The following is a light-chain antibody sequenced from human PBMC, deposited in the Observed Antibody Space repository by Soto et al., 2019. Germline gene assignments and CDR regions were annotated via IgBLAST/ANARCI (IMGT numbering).Light chain of an antibody. CDR1: SSNIGAGYD. Sequence: QPVLTQPPSVSGAPGQRVTISCTGSSSNIGAGYDVHWYKQLPGTAPKLLIYGNTNRPSGVPDRFSGSKSDTSASLAITGLRAEDESDYYCQSFDRILSAWVFGGGTQLTVL. J-gene: IGLJ3*02. CDR2: GNT. CDR3: QSFDRILSAWV. V-gene: IGLV1-40*01.